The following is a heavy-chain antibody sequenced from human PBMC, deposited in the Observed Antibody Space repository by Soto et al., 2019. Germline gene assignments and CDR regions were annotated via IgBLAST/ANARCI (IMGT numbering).Heavy chain of an antibody. J-gene: IGHJ5*02. CDR2: IYYSGNT. D-gene: IGHD2-2*01. V-gene: IGHV4-59*01. CDR1: GGSISSYY. Sequence: PSETLSLTCTVSGGSISSYYWSWIRQTPGKGLEWIGYIYYSGNTNYNPSLKSRVTISVDTSKNQFSLKLTSVTAADTAVYYCARDLGFCSSTSCYVWFDPWGQGTLVTVSS. CDR3: ARDLGFCSSTSCYVWFDP.